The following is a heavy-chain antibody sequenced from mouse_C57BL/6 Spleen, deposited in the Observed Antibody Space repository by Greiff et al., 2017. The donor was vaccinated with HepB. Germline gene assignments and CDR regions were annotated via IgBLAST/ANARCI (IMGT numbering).Heavy chain of an antibody. J-gene: IGHJ4*01. CDR2: IYPRSGNT. Sequence: QVQLKQSGAELARPGASVKLSCKASGYTFTSYGISWVKQRTGQGLEWIGEIYPRSGNTYYNEKFKGKATLTADKSSSTAYMELRSLTSEDSAVYFCAREGVLLRYAMDYWGQGTSVTVSS. CDR3: AREGVLLRYAMDY. CDR1: GYTFTSYG. V-gene: IGHV1-81*01. D-gene: IGHD1-1*01.